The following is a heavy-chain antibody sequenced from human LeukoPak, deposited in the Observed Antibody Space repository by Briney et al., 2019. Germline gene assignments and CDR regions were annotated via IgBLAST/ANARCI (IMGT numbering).Heavy chain of an antibody. CDR1: GGSISGYY. CDR3: ARDRGGSYYDSSGSVTSI. J-gene: IGHJ3*02. V-gene: IGHV4-59*01. CDR2: IYYSGST. Sequence: PSETLSLTCTVSGGSISGYYWNWIRQPPGKGLEWIGYIYYSGSTNYNPSLKSRVTISADTSKNQLSLKLSSVTAADTAIYYCARDRGGSYYDSSGSVTSIWGQGTMVTVSS. D-gene: IGHD3-22*01.